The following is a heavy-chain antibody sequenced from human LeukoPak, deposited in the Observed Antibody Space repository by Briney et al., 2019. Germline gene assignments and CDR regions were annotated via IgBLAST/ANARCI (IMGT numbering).Heavy chain of an antibody. CDR1: GYTFTSYY. D-gene: IGHD1-26*01. J-gene: IGHJ3*02. CDR2: INPSGGST. Sequence: ASVKVSCKASGYTFTSYYMHWVRQAPGQGLEWMGIINPSGGSTSYAQKFQGRVTMTRGMSTSTVYMELSSLRSEDTAVYYCARKGGSYSDAFDIWGQGTMVTVSS. CDR3: ARKGGSYSDAFDI. V-gene: IGHV1-46*01.